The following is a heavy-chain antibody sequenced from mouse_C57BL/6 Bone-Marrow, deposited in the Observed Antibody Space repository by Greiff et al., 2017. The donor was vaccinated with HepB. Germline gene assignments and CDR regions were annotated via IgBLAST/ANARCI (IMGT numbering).Heavy chain of an antibody. V-gene: IGHV5-6*01. Sequence: EVQLQQSGGDLVKPGGSLKLSCAASGFTFSSYGMSWVRQTPDKRLEWVATISSGGSYTYYPDSVKGRFTISRDNAKNTLYLQMSSLKSEDTAMYYCARQDGYAWFAYWGQGTLVTVSA. CDR2: ISSGGSYT. D-gene: IGHD2-2*01. CDR3: ARQDGYAWFAY. CDR1: GFTFSSYG. J-gene: IGHJ3*01.